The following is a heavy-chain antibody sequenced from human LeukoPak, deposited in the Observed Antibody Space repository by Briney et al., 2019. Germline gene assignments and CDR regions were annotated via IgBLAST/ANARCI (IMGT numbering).Heavy chain of an antibody. CDR1: GGTFSSYA. D-gene: IGHD3-10*01. V-gene: IGHV1-69*01. J-gene: IGHJ4*02. CDR3: ARDEAYYYGSGSYDFDY. CDR2: IIPIFGTA. Sequence: SVKVSCKASGGTFSSYAISWVRQAPGQGLEWMGGIIPIFGTANYAQKFQGRVTITADESTSTAYMELSSLRSDDTAVYYCARDEAYYYGSGSYDFDYWGQGTLVTVSS.